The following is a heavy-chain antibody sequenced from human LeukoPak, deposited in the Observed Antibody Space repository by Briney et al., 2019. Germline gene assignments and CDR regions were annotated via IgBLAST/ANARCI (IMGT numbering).Heavy chain of an antibody. Sequence: SETLSLTCAVSGYSISSGYYWGWIRQPPGKGLEWIGEINHSGSTNYNPSLKSRVTISVDTSKNQFSLKLSSVTAADTAVYYCARATYGDYYYYYMDVWGKGTTVTVSS. V-gene: IGHV4-38-2*01. D-gene: IGHD4-17*01. CDR3: ARATYGDYYYYYMDV. CDR2: INHSGST. CDR1: GYSISSGYY. J-gene: IGHJ6*03.